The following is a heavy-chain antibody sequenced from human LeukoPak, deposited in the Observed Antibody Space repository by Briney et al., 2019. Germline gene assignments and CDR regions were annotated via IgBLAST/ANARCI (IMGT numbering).Heavy chain of an antibody. V-gene: IGHV3-15*01. Sequence: PGGSLRLSCAASGFTFSNAWMSWVRQAPGKGLEWVGRIKSKTDGGTTDYAAPVKGRFTISRDDSKNTLYLQMNSLKTEDTAVYYCTTGFQVVYYYGSGSYYNVHWGQGTLVTVSS. CDR3: TTGFQVVYYYGSGSYYNVH. CDR1: GFTFSNAW. D-gene: IGHD3-10*01. CDR2: IKSKTDGGTT. J-gene: IGHJ4*02.